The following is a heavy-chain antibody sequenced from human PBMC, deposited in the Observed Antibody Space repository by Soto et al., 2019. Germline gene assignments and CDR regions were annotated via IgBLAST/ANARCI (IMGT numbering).Heavy chain of an antibody. J-gene: IGHJ6*03. CDR1: GFTFSDYY. Sequence: QVQLVESGGGLVKPGGSLRLSCAASGFTFSDYYLSWIRQAPGKGLEWVSYISSSGSTIYYAYSVEGRFTISRDNAKNSLYLQMNSLRAEDTAVYYCASPRTIRYYYYMDVWGKGTTVTVSS. CDR2: ISSSGSTI. CDR3: ASPRTIRYYYYMDV. V-gene: IGHV3-11*01. D-gene: IGHD2-8*01.